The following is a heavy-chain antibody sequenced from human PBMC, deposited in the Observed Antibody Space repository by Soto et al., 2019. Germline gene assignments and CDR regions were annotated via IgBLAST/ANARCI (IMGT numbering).Heavy chain of an antibody. V-gene: IGHV3-30*18. CDR2: MSYDGSNE. CDR3: AKDGSHNFDY. D-gene: IGHD1-26*01. J-gene: IGHJ4*02. Sequence: QVQLVESGGGVVQPGRSLRLSCAASGFTFSHYAMHWVRQAPGKGLEWVALMSYDGSNEYYADSVKGRFTISRDNSKNTLYLQMNSVRAEDTAVYYCAKDGSHNFDYWGQGNLVTVSS. CDR1: GFTFSHYA.